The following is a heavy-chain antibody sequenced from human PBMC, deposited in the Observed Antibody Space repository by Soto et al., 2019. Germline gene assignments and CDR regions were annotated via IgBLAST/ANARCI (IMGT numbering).Heavy chain of an antibody. CDR2: IKGDGSVT. Sequence: GGSLRLSCAASGFTFSNFWMSWARQAPGKGLEWVANIKGDGSVTQYVASVEGRFTISRDNAKYSLYLQMNSLRVEDTALYYCVIPNRSVRGMGVWGQGTTVTVSS. CDR1: GFTFSNFW. J-gene: IGHJ6*02. CDR3: VIPNRSVRGMGV. V-gene: IGHV3-7*03. D-gene: IGHD3-16*02.